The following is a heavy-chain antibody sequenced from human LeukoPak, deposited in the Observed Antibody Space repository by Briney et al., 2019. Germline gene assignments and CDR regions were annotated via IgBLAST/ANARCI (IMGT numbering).Heavy chain of an antibody. CDR3: ARDSPYNWNSHWFDP. CDR1: GVSISSYY. CDR2: IYYSGST. Sequence: SETLSLTCTVSGVSISSYYWSWLRQPPGKGLEWIGYIYYSGSTNYNPSLKSRVTISVDTSKNQFSLKLSSVTAADTAVYYCARDSPYNWNSHWFDPWGQGTLVTVSS. J-gene: IGHJ5*02. V-gene: IGHV4-59*01. D-gene: IGHD1/OR15-1a*01.